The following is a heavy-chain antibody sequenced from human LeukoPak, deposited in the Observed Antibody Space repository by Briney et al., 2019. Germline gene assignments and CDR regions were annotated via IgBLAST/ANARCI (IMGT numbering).Heavy chain of an antibody. CDR2: INPNGDRT. Sequence: ASVKVSCKTPENTFTNYYMHWVRQAPGQGLEWQGLINPNGDRTAYAQNFQGRVTMTRDTSTTTVSLELSSLRSEDTAVYYCARDMSTRVTPISYAIDVWGQGTMVTVSS. CDR1: ENTFTNYY. D-gene: IGHD4-23*01. CDR3: ARDMSTRVTPISYAIDV. V-gene: IGHV1-46*01. J-gene: IGHJ3*01.